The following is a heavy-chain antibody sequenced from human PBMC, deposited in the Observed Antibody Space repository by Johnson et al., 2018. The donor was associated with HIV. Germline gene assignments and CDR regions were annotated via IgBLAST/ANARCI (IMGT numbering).Heavy chain of an antibody. J-gene: IGHJ3*02. Sequence: VQLVESGGGAVQPGKSLRLSCAASGFTFSGYGMHWVRQAPGKGLEWVAVISYDGSNKYYADSMKGRLTISRDNSKNTLYLQMNSLRAEDTAVYRCAKGFRVGATDAFDIWGQGTMVTVSS. V-gene: IGHV3-30*18. D-gene: IGHD1-26*01. CDR3: AKGFRVGATDAFDI. CDR1: GFTFSGYG. CDR2: ISYDGSNK.